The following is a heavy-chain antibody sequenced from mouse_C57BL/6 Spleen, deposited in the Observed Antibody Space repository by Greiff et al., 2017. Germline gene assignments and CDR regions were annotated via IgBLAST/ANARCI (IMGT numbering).Heavy chain of an antibody. CDR1: GYTFTDYY. D-gene: IGHD2-14*01. CDR3: ARGGYNPGNY. Sequence: EVQLQQSGPELVTPGASVKISCKASGYTFTDYYMNWVKQSHGKSLEWIGDINPNNGGTSYNQTFKGKATLTVDKSSSTAYMELRGLTSEDSAVYYCARGGYNPGNYWGQGTTLTVSS. J-gene: IGHJ2*01. CDR2: INPNNGGT. V-gene: IGHV1-26*01.